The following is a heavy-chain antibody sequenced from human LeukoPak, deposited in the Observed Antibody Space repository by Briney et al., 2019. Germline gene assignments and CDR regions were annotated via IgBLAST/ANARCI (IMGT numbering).Heavy chain of an antibody. J-gene: IGHJ6*02. Sequence: GASVKVSCKASGYTFTSYYMHWVRQAPGQGPEWMGIINPSGGSTSYAQKFQGRVTMTRDTSTSTVYMELSSLRSEDTAVYYCARDTDIVVSPALTDGMDVWGQGTTVTVSS. V-gene: IGHV1-46*01. CDR2: INPSGGST. CDR3: ARDTDIVVSPALTDGMDV. D-gene: IGHD2-2*01. CDR1: GYTFTSYY.